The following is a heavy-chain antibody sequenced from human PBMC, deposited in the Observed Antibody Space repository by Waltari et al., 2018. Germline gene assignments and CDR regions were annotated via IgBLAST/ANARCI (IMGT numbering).Heavy chain of an antibody. CDR3: ARDKSRIAVADDAFDI. CDR2: ISYDGSNK. J-gene: IGHJ3*02. CDR1: GFTLSSYA. V-gene: IGHV3-30-3*01. D-gene: IGHD6-19*01. Sequence: QVQLVESGGGVVQPGRSLRLSCAASGFTLSSYAMHWVRQAPGKGLEWVAVISYDGSNKYYADSVKGRFTISRDNSKNTLYLQMNSLRAEDTAVYYCARDKSRIAVADDAFDIWGQGTMVTVSS.